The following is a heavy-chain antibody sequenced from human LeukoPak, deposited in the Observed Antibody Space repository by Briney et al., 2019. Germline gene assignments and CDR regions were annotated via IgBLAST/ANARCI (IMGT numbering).Heavy chain of an antibody. V-gene: IGHV3-23*01. CDR3: AIRPASVGFDY. CDR1: GFTFSSYV. CDR2: ISGSGDST. D-gene: IGHD1-26*01. Sequence: GGSLRLSCAASGFTFSSYVMSWVRQAPGKGLEWVSSISGSGDSTYYADSVKGRFTISRDNSKDTLYLQMSSLRAEDTAVYYSAIRPASVGFDYWGQGTLVTVSS. J-gene: IGHJ4*02.